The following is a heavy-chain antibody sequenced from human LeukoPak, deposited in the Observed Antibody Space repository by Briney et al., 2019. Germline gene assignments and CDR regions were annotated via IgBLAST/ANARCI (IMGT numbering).Heavy chain of an antibody. Sequence: ASVKVSCKASGYTFTSYGISWVRQAPGQGLEWMGWISAYNGNTNYAQELQGRVTMTTDTSTSTAYMELRSLRSDDTAVYYCARRGSYSSSWYGNYYYYGMGVWGQGTTVTVSS. CDR2: ISAYNGNT. CDR1: GYTFTSYG. V-gene: IGHV1-18*01. CDR3: ARRGSYSSSWYGNYYYYGMGV. J-gene: IGHJ6*02. D-gene: IGHD6-13*01.